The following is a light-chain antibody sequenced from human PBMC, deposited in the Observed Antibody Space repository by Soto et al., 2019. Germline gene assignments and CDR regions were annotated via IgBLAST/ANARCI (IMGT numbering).Light chain of an antibody. Sequence: ELVLTQSPATLSLSPGERATLSCRASQSVSSYLAWYQQKPGQAPRLLIYDASTRATGIPGRFSGSGSGTDFTLTISSLEPEDVAVYSCQQRSTWPWTFGQGTKVEIK. J-gene: IGKJ1*01. CDR3: QQRSTWPWT. CDR1: QSVSSY. CDR2: DAS. V-gene: IGKV3-11*01.